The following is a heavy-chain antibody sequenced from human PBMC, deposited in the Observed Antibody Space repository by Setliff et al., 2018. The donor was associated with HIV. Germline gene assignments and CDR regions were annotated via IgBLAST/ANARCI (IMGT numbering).Heavy chain of an antibody. CDR1: GYTFTSYG. V-gene: IGHV1-18*01. CDR3: AREKYGDKFDY. J-gene: IGHJ4*02. CDR2: IGTYSGNT. Sequence: ASVKVSCKASGYTFTSYGISWVRQAPGQGLEWMGWIGTYSGNTDYAQSVQGRVTMTRDTSTGTVYMDLRSLRSDDTAMYYCAREKYGDKFDYWGQGTLVTVSS. D-gene: IGHD2-8*01.